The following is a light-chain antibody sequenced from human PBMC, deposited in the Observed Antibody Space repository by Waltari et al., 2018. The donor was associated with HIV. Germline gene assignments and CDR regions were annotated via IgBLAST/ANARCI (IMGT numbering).Light chain of an antibody. V-gene: IGKV1-9*01. J-gene: IGKJ2*01. CDR3: QQLNSYPL. CDR2: AAS. CDR1: QGISSY. Sequence: DIQLTQSPSFLSASVGDRVTIPCRASQGISSYLAWYQQKPGKAPKLLIYAASTLQSGVPSRFSGSGSGTEFTLTISSLQHQDFATYYGQQLNSYPLFGQGTKLEIK.